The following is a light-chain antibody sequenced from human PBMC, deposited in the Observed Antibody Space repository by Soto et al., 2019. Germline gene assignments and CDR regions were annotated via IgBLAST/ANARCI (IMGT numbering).Light chain of an antibody. CDR3: QQYGTSPPT. Sequence: EIVLTQSPGTLSLSPGERATLSCRASQSVSRNSLAWYQQKPGQAPRLLIYGASSRATDIPARFSGSGSGTDFTLIVSRLEPEDFAVYFCQQYGTSPPTFGPGTKVDIK. CDR2: GAS. J-gene: IGKJ3*01. CDR1: QSVSRNS. V-gene: IGKV3-20*01.